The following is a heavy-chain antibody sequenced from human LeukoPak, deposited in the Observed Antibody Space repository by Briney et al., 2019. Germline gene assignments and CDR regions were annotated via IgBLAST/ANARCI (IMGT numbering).Heavy chain of an antibody. Sequence: GGSLRLSCAASGFTFSSYAMHWVRQAPGKGLEWVAVISYDGSNKYYADSVKGRFTISRDNSKNTLYLQMNSLRAEDTAVYYCARDFGYWGQGTLVTVSS. CDR1: GFTFSSYA. CDR2: ISYDGSNK. J-gene: IGHJ4*02. V-gene: IGHV3-30-3*01. CDR3: ARDFGY.